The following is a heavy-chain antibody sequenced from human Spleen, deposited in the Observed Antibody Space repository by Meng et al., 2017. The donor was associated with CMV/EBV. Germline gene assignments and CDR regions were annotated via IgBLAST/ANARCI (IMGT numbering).Heavy chain of an antibody. V-gene: IGHV3-20*04. CDR1: GFTFDDNG. CDR3: AKDINPYISRWYYYYGMDV. J-gene: IGHJ6*02. D-gene: IGHD3-3*02. Sequence: GESLKISCAASGFTFDDNGMSWVRHVPGKGLEWVSSINWNGGSTGYGDSVKGRFTISRDNSEASLYLQMNSLRSEDTAFYYCAKDINPYISRWYYYYGMDVWGQGTTVTVSS. CDR2: INWNGGST.